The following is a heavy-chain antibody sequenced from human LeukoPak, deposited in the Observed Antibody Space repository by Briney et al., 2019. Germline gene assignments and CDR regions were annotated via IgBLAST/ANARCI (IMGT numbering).Heavy chain of an antibody. Sequence: SETLSLTCTVSGYSISSGYYWGWIRQPPGKGLEWIGSMFHSGTTYYNPSLKSRVTISVDTSKNHFSLKLSSVTAADTAVYYCARMLRTVWELPHYWGQGTLVTVPS. D-gene: IGHD1-26*01. V-gene: IGHV4-38-2*02. CDR3: ARMLRTVWELPHY. CDR2: MFHSGTT. CDR1: GYSISSGYY. J-gene: IGHJ4*02.